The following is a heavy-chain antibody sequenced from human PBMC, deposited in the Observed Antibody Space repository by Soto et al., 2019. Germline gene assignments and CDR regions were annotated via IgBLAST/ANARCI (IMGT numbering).Heavy chain of an antibody. CDR1: GYTFTHYY. D-gene: IGHD5-18*01. CDR3: TTSVNSAMAFDY. CDR2: INPNGGIT. Sequence: GASVKVSCNASGYTFTHYYIHWVRQAPGQGLEWMGIINPNGGITTYAQKFRAGFTMTRDTSTSTVYMELSSLRSDDSAVYYCTTSVNSAMAFDYWGQGTLVTVSS. J-gene: IGHJ4*02. V-gene: IGHV1-46*01.